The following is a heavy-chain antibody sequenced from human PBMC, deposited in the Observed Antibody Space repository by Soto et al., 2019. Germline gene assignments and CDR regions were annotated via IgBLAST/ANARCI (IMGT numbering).Heavy chain of an antibody. J-gene: IGHJ3*02. CDR2: TSGSGGST. CDR3: AKATILRDAFDI. D-gene: IGHD3-3*01. CDR1: GFTFSIYA. V-gene: IGHV3-23*01. Sequence: GGSLRLSCAASGFTFSIYAMTWVRQAPGKGLEWVSATSGSGGSTYYADSVKGRFTISRDNSKNTLYLQMNSLRAEDTAVYYCAKATILRDAFDIWGQGTMVTVSS.